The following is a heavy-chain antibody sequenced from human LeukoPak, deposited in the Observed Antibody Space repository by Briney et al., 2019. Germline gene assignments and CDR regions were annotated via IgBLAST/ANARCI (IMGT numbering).Heavy chain of an antibody. CDR1: GFTFTSSV. CDR3: AADRAGSYLRFVY. D-gene: IGHD3-10*01. V-gene: IGHV1-58*01. Sequence: GTSVKLSCKAFGFTFTSSVVQWVRQARGQRLEYIGWIVVGSGNTNYAQKFQERVTITRDMSTSTAYMELSSLRFEDTAVYYCAADRAGSYLRFVYWGQGTPVTVSS. CDR2: IVVGSGNT. J-gene: IGHJ4*02.